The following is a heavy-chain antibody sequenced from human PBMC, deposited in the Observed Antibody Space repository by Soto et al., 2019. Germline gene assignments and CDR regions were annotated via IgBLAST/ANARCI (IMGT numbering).Heavy chain of an antibody. D-gene: IGHD6-19*01. CDR1: GFTFSDYY. Sequence: GGSLRLSCAASGFTFSDYYMSWIRQAPGKGLEWVSYISSSGSTIYYADSVKGRFTISRDNAKNSLYLQMNSLRAEDTAVYYCARDRPRVAGTGVYNWFDPWGQGTLVTVSS. CDR2: ISSSGSTI. V-gene: IGHV3-11*01. J-gene: IGHJ5*02. CDR3: ARDRPRVAGTGVYNWFDP.